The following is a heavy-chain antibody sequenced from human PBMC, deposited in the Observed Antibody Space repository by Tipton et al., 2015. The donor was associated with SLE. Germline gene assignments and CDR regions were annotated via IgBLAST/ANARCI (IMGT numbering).Heavy chain of an antibody. CDR3: ARGTKLGNHYYYYYTDV. D-gene: IGHD7-27*01. Sequence: TLSLTCTVSGGSISSYYWSWIRQPPGKGLEWIGYIYYSGSTNYNPSLKSRVTISVDTSKNQFSLKLSSVTAADTAVYYCARGTKLGNHYYYYYTDVWGKGTTVTVSS. CDR2: IYYSGST. J-gene: IGHJ6*03. V-gene: IGHV4-59*01. CDR1: GGSISSYY.